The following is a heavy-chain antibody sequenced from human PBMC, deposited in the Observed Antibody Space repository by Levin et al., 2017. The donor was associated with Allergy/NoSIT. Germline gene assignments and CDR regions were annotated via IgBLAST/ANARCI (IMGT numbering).Heavy chain of an antibody. Sequence: MSGGSLRLSCAVYGGSFSGYYWSWIRQPPGKGLEWIGEINHSGSTNYNPSLKSRVTISVDTSKNQFSLKLSSVTAADTAVYYCARGGENCSSTSCHEYYYYMDVWGKGTTVTVSS. D-gene: IGHD2-2*01. V-gene: IGHV4-34*01. CDR2: INHSGST. CDR1: GGSFSGYY. CDR3: ARGGENCSSTSCHEYYYYMDV. J-gene: IGHJ6*03.